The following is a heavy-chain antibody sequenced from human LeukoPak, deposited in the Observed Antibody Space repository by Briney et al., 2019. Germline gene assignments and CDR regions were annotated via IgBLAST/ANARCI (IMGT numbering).Heavy chain of an antibody. CDR1: GFTFSSYS. D-gene: IGHD6-6*01. J-gene: IGHJ6*02. CDR3: ARAHSSPSNNYYYGMDV. V-gene: IGHV3-48*01. CDR2: ISSSSSTI. Sequence: GSLRLSCAASGFTFSSYSMNWVRQAPGKGLEWVSYISSSSSTIYYADSVKGRFTISRDNAKNSLYLQMNSLRAEDTAVYYCARAHSSPSNNYYYGMDVWGQGTTVTVSS.